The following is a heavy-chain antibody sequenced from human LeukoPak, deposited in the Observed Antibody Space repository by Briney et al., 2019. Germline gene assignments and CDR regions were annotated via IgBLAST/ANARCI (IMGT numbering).Heavy chain of an antibody. CDR2: IIPIFGTA. CDR3: ATYYYDSSGYYYSPFDY. J-gene: IGHJ4*02. Sequence: SVKVSCKASGYTFTSYAMNWVRQAPGQGLEWMGGIIPIFGTANYAQKFQGRVTITADESTSIAYMELSSLRSEDTAVYYCATYYYDSSGYYYSPFDYWGQGTLVTVSS. V-gene: IGHV1-69*13. CDR1: GYTFTSYA. D-gene: IGHD3-22*01.